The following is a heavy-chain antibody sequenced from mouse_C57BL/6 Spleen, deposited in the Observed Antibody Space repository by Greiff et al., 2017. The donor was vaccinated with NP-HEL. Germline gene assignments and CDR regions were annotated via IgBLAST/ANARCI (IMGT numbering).Heavy chain of an antibody. CDR1: GYTFTSYW. J-gene: IGHJ2*01. CDR3: ARRSILYDYFDY. V-gene: IGHV1-55*01. Sequence: VQLQQPGAELVKPGASVQMSCKASGYTFTSYWITWVKQRPGQGLEWIGDIYPGSGSTNYNEKFKSKATLTVDTSSSTAYMQLSSLTSEDSAVYYCARRSILYDYFDYWGQGTTLTVSS. D-gene: IGHD2-4*01. CDR2: IYPGSGST.